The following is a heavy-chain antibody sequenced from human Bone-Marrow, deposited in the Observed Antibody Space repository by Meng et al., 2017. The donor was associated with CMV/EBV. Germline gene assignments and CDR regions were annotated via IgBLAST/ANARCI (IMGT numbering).Heavy chain of an antibody. CDR1: GTTISNYD. CDR2: LNPGSGST. D-gene: IGHD4-11*01. CDR3: TKASQWTTLGEPPDY. Sequence: ASVKVSCKTSGTTISNYDMNWVRQAPGQGLEWMGWLNPGSGSTGYAQKFQGRVTMTRDTSISTAYMELTSLRSDDTAVYYCTKASQWTTLGEPPDYWGQGTLVTVSS. V-gene: IGHV1-8*02. J-gene: IGHJ4*02.